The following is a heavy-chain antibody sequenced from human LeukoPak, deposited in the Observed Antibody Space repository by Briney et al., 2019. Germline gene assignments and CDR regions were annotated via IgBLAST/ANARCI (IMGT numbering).Heavy chain of an antibody. V-gene: IGHV1-2*02. CDR2: INPNSGGT. CDR1: GYTFTGYY. CDR3: ATDYGGNQYFQH. Sequence: ASVKVSRKASGYTFTGYYMHWVRQAPGQGLEWMGWINPNSGGTNYAQKFQGRVTMTRDTSISTAYMELSRLRSDDTAVYYCATDYGGNQYFQHWGQGTLVTVSS. D-gene: IGHD4-23*01. J-gene: IGHJ1*01.